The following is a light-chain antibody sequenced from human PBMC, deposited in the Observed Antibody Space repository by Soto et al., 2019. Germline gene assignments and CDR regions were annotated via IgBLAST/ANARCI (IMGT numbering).Light chain of an antibody. CDR2: DVS. CDR3: CSYEGTFYV. V-gene: IGLV2-11*01. Sequence: QSVLTQPRSVSGSPGQSVTISCTGTSSDVGGYNYVSWYQQYPGKAPKLMIYDVSKRPSGVPDRFSGSKSDDTASLTISGLQAEDEADSYCCSYEGTFYVFGTGTKVTVL. J-gene: IGLJ1*01. CDR1: SSDVGGYNY.